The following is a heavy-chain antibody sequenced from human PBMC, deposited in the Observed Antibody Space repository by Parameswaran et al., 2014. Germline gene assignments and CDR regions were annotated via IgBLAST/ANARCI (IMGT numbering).Heavy chain of an antibody. CDR2: IYYMGAP. Sequence: SETLSLTCTVSGGSISSYYWSWIRQPPGKGLEWIGYIYYMGAPTTTPPSKSRVTISVDTSKNQFSLKLSSVTAADTAVYYCARHVGLGYSSGWYGGYWYFDLWGRGTLVTVSS. CDR3: ARHVGLGYSSGWYGGYWYFDL. D-gene: IGHD6-19*01. V-gene: IGHV4-59*08. CDR1: GGSISSYY. J-gene: IGHJ2*01.